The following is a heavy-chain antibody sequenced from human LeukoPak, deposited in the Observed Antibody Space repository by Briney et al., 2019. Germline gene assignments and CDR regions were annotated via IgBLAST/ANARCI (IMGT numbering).Heavy chain of an antibody. V-gene: IGHV3-23*01. Sequence: GGSLRLSCAASGFAFSSYAMSWVRRAPGKGLEWVSAISGSGGSTYYADSVKGRFTISRDNSKNTLYLQMNSLRAEDTAVYYCAKVTYDYVWGSYRYRYYFDYWGQGTLVTVSS. D-gene: IGHD3-16*02. CDR2: ISGSGGST. CDR3: AKVTYDYVWGSYRYRYYFDY. J-gene: IGHJ4*02. CDR1: GFAFSSYA.